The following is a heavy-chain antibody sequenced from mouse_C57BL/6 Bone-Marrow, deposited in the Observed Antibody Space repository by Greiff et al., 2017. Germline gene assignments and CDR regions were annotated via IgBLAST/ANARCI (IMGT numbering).Heavy chain of an antibody. J-gene: IGHJ3*01. CDR3: ATGSSPAWFAY. V-gene: IGHV1-63*01. D-gene: IGHD1-1*01. CDR1: GYTFPTSW. Sequence: QVQLQQSGAELVRPGTSVKMSCKASGYTFPTSWTGWAKQRPGHGLECIGDIYPGGGYTNSNENFKGKATLTADNSSSTAYMQFSSLTSEDSAIYDCATGSSPAWFAYWGQGTLVTVSA. CDR2: IYPGGGYT.